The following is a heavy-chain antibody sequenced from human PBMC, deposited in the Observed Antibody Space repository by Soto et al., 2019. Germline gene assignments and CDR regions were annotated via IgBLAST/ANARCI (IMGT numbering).Heavy chain of an antibody. D-gene: IGHD6-19*01. CDR2: IYTGGGT. Sequence: EVQLVESGGGLIKPGGSLRLSCAASGLTVSSHYMNWVRQAPGKGLEWVSLIYTGGGTYYADSVKGRFTVSRDNSKNTLYLQMNSLRAEDTAVYYCARMGQWRVPGDYYYGMDVWGQGTSVTVSS. CDR3: ARMGQWRVPGDYYYGMDV. V-gene: IGHV3-53*01. CDR1: GLTVSSHY. J-gene: IGHJ6*02.